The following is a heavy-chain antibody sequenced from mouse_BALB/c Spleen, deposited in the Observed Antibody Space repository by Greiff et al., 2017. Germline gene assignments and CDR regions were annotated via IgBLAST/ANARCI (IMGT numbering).Heavy chain of an antibody. CDR1: GYTFTSYW. J-gene: IGHJ1*01. CDR2: INPSTGYT. CDR3: ANGFWYFDV. V-gene: IGHV1-7*01. Sequence: VQLQQSGAELVKPGASVKMSCKASGYTFTSYWMYWVKQRPGQGLEWIGYINPSTGYTDYNQKFKDKATLAADKSSSTAYMQLSSLTSEDSAVYYCANGFWYFDVWGAGTTVTVSS.